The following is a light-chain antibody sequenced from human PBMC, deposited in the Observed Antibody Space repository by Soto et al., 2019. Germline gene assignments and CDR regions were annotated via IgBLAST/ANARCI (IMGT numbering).Light chain of an antibody. Sequence: AIQMTQSPSSLSASVGDRVTITCRASQDIKNELGWYQQKPGKAPNVLIYAASTLLSGVPSRFSGAGSGTDFTLTISSLQPEDFATYYCQKDHNYPRTFGQGTRVEIK. CDR1: QDIKNE. V-gene: IGKV1-6*01. CDR2: AAS. J-gene: IGKJ1*01. CDR3: QKDHNYPRT.